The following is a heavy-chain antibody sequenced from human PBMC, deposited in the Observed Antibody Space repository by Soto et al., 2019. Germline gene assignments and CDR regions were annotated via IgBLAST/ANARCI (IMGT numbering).Heavy chain of an antibody. CDR1: GGSISSGYYY. Sequence: SETLSLTGTVSGGSISSGYYYWSWIRQPPGKGLEWIGYTYKIGGTYYNPSFRSRVATSVDTPKNQFSLRLSSVTAADTAIYYCAREDTAMVDYWGQGTLVTFYS. J-gene: IGHJ4*02. CDR2: TYKIGGT. CDR3: AREDTAMVDY. D-gene: IGHD5-18*01. V-gene: IGHV4-30-4*01.